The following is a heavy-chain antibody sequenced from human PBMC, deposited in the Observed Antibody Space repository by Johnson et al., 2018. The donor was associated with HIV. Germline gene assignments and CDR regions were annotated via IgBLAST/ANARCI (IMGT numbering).Heavy chain of an antibody. Sequence: QVQLVEFGGGVVQPGGSLRLSCAASGLTFSSYGMHWVRQAPGKGLEWVAFIRYDVTKKYYADSVKGRFTISRDNFKNRLYLQMDSLRAEDTAVYYCAREWLYDALDIWGQGTMVTVSS. CDR3: AREWLYDALDI. V-gene: IGHV3-30*02. CDR1: GLTFSSYG. J-gene: IGHJ3*02. CDR2: IRYDVTKK. D-gene: IGHD3-22*01.